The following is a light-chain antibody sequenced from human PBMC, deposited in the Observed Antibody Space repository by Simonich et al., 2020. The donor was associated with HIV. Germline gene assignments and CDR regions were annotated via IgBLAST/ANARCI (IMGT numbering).Light chain of an antibody. CDR3: QQYYTTPQT. CDR2: WAS. CDR1: QSVLYNSNNKNY. Sequence: DIVMTQSPDSLAVSLGERAPINCKSRQSVLYNSNNKNYLAWYQQKPGQPPTLLIYWASTRESGVPDRFSGSGSGTDFTLTISSLQAEDVAVYYCQQYYTTPQTFGQGTNLEIK. V-gene: IGKV4-1*01. J-gene: IGKJ2*01.